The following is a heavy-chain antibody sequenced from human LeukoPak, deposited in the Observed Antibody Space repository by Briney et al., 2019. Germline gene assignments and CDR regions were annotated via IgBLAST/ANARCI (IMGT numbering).Heavy chain of an antibody. Sequence: XSGSTYYNPPLKSRVTISVDRSKNQFSLKLSSVTAADTAVYYCARGPRQDVWGSYRYFDYWGQGTLVTVSS. V-gene: IGHV4-30-2*01. CDR3: ARGPRQDVWGSYRYFDY. J-gene: IGHJ4*02. CDR2: XSGST. D-gene: IGHD3-16*02.